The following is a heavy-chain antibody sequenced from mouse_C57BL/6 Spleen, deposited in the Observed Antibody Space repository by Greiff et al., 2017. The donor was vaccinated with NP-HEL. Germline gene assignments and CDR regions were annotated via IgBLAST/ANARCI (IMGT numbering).Heavy chain of an antibody. D-gene: IGHD2-5*01. CDR2: IWSGGST. CDR3: ASYYSNRYWYFDV. J-gene: IGHJ1*03. V-gene: IGHV2-2*01. CDR1: GFSLTSYG. Sequence: VKLQESGPGLVQPSQSLSITCTVSGFSLTSYGVHWVRQSPGKGLEWLGVIWSGGSTDDNAAFISRLSISKDNSTSQVFFKMNSLQADDTAIYYCASYYSNRYWYFDVWGTGTTVTVSS.